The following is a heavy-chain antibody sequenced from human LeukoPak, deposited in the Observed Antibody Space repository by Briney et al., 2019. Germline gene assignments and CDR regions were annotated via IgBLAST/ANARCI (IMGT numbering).Heavy chain of an antibody. CDR3: ATIKRGSTYGYFDF. CDR2: MFDTVST. CDR1: GASTASHY. J-gene: IGHJ4*02. D-gene: IGHD5-18*01. V-gene: IGHV4-59*11. Sequence: PSETLSLTCTVSGASTASHYWTRLRQPPGKELEWIAYMFDTVSTKSNPSLKSRLTLSVDTSKKQLSLRLSSVTAADTAVYYCATIKRGSTYGYFDFWGQGIKVTVSS.